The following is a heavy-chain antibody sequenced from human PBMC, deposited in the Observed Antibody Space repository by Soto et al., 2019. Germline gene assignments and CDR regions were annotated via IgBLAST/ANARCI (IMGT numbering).Heavy chain of an antibody. D-gene: IGHD2-8*01. Sequence: QVQLQESGPGLVKPSETLSLTCTVSGGSISGGVHSWSWIRQPPGKGLEWIGHIFDSGSTYYNPSLKRRLTLSVATSKNQSSLRLSSVTAADTAVYYCAREIMPLTNDWYFDLWGRGTLVTVSS. V-gene: IGHV4-30-4*01. J-gene: IGHJ2*01. CDR1: GGSISGGVHS. CDR3: AREIMPLTNDWYFDL. CDR2: IFDSGST.